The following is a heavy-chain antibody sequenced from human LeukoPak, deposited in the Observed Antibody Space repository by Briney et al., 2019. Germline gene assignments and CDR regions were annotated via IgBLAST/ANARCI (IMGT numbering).Heavy chain of an antibody. CDR1: QFPFRNYD. J-gene: IGHJ5*02. V-gene: IGHV3-23*01. Sequence: GGSLRLSCAASQFPFRNYDLIWVRQAPGKGLECVSCISASGGVTDYAMSVRGRFTISRDNSNNTLFLQMDRLSAEDTAVYYCATDGAGFDTWGQGVLVTVSS. CDR3: ATDGAGFDT. CDR2: ISASGGVT.